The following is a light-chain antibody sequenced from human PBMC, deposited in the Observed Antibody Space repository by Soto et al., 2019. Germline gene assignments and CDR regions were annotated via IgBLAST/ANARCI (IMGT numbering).Light chain of an antibody. J-gene: IGKJ4*01. CDR3: PQSSSHPIT. CDR1: QSVTSSY. V-gene: IGKV3-20*01. Sequence: ENVLTQSRGTLSLSPGERATLSCRASQSVTSSYLAWYQQKPGQAPRLLIYGASSRATGIPDRFSGGGSGTDFTLTISILEPEDVAVYCSPQSSSHPITSGGGTKLDIK. CDR2: GAS.